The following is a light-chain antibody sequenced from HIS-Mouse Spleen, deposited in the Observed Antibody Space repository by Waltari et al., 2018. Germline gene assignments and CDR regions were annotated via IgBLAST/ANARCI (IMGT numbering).Light chain of an antibody. CDR3: YSTDSSGNHRV. CDR2: EDS. CDR1: ALPKNY. Sequence: SYELTQPPSVSVSPGQTARITCSGDALPKNYAYWYQQKSGQGPVLVIYEDSKRPSGIPERCSGSSSGTMATLTISGAQVEDEADYYCYSTDSSGNHRVFGGGTKLTVL. V-gene: IGLV3-10*01. J-gene: IGLJ2*01.